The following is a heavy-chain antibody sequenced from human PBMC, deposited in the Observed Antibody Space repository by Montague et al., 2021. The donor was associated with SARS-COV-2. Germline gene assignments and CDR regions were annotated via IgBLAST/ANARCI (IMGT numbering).Heavy chain of an antibody. CDR1: RGSLRLTSYH. Sequence: SETLSLTCTVSRGSLRLTSYHWGWIRQPPGKGLEWIGSIYHTGSTYYDPSLESRVTMSVDNSKSQFSLMLTSVTAADTAVYYCANFYSGSYNYWGHGSLVTVSS. CDR2: IYHTGST. V-gene: IGHV4-39*01. D-gene: IGHD1-26*01. J-gene: IGHJ4*01. CDR3: ANFYSGSYNY.